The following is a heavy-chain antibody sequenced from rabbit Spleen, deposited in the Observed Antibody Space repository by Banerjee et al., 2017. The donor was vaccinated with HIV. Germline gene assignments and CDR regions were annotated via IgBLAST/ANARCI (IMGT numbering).Heavy chain of an antibody. Sequence: QSLEESGGDLVKPGASLTLTCTASGVSFSSSYYMCWVRQAPGKGLEWIACIYTGSSGSTYYASWAKGRFTISKTSSTTVTLQMTSLTAADTATYFCARDFADGYVGADLWGQGTLVTVS. J-gene: IGHJ3*01. CDR1: GVSFSSSYY. CDR3: ARDFADGYVGADL. D-gene: IGHD6-1*01. CDR2: IYTGSSGST. V-gene: IGHV1S40*01.